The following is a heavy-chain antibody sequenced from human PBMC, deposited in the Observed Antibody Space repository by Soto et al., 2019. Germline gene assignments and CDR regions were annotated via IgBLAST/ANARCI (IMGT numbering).Heavy chain of an antibody. CDR2: MSSSGVT. J-gene: IGHJ3*02. CDR1: GGSISNKY. D-gene: IGHD6-19*01. V-gene: IGHV4-4*07. Sequence: SETLSLTCTVSGGSISNKYWSWIRQPAGKGLEWIGRMSSSGVTNYSPSLKSRVTVSVDMSKNQFSLKLSSVTATDAAVYYCARALDSSGWYGDDAFDIWGQGTLVTVSS. CDR3: ARALDSSGWYGDDAFDI.